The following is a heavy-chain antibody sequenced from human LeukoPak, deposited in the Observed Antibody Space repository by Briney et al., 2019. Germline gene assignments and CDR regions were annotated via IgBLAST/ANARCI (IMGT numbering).Heavy chain of an antibody. CDR1: GFTFSSYS. CDR3: ARDALGYCSSTSCFNYYYYYMDV. Sequence: GGSLRLSCAASGFTFSSYSMNWVRQAPGKGLEWVSSISSSSSYIYYADSVEGRFTISRDNAKNSLYLQMNSLRAEDTAVYYCARDALGYCSSTSCFNYYYYYMDVWGKGTTVTVSS. D-gene: IGHD2-2*01. V-gene: IGHV3-21*01. CDR2: ISSSSSYI. J-gene: IGHJ6*03.